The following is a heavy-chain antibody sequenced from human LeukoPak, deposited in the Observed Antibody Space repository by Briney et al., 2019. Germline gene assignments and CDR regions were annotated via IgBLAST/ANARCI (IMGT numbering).Heavy chain of an antibody. CDR1: GGSFSGYY. CDR3: ARGVDNNWFDP. CDR2: INHSGST. J-gene: IGHJ5*02. Sequence: SETLSFTCAVYGGSFSGYYWSWIRQPPGKGLEWIGEINHSGSTNYNPSLKSRVTISVDTSKNQFSLKLSSVTAADTAVYYCARGVDNNWFDPWGQGTLVTVSS. V-gene: IGHV4-34*01. D-gene: IGHD5-12*01.